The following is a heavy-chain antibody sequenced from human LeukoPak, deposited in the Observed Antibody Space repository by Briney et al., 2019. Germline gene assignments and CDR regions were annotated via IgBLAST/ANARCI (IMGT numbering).Heavy chain of an antibody. CDR2: IYYSGST. J-gene: IGHJ5*02. V-gene: IGHV4-39*01. CDR1: GGSISSSSYY. D-gene: IGHD3-3*01. Sequence: PSETLSLTCTVSGGSISSSSYYWGWIRQPPGKGLEWIGRIYYSGSTYYNPSLKSRVTISVDTSKNQFSLKLSSVTAADTAVYYCARQYSYYDFWSGYRPNWFDPWGQGTLVTVSS. CDR3: ARQYSYYDFWSGYRPNWFDP.